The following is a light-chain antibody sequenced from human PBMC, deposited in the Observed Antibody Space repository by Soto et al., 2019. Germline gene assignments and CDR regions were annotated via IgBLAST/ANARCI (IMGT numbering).Light chain of an antibody. V-gene: IGKV4-1*01. CDR1: QSLFFTSNKKNS. J-gene: IGKJ2*01. Sequence: DIVLTQSPASLGVSLGERVTTNCKSSQSLFFTSNKKNSLAWYQQKPGQPPKLIIYWGSSRESGVPARFRGAGSATDFTLTISSLQAEDVAVYYCQQGYRSPFTFGQGTKVDIK. CDR3: QQGYRSPFT. CDR2: WGS.